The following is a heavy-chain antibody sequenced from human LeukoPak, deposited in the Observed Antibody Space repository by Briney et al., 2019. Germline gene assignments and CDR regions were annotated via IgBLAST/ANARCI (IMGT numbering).Heavy chain of an antibody. CDR2: ISGSGVST. CDR1: GFTFSSYA. CDR3: AKDVGIVVVVAATGGYFDY. Sequence: PGGSLRLSCAASGFTFSSYAMSWVRQAPGKGLEWVSAISGSGVSTYYADSVKGRFTISRDNSKNTLYLQMNSLRAEDTAVYYCAKDVGIVVVVAATGGYFDYWGQGTLVTVSS. D-gene: IGHD2-15*01. V-gene: IGHV3-23*01. J-gene: IGHJ4*02.